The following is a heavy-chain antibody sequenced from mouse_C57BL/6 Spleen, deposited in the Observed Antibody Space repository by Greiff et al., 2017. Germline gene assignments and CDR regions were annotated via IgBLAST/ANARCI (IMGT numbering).Heavy chain of an antibody. CDR1: GYTFTSYW. CDR3: ARDYGSSHYARDD. J-gene: IGHJ4*01. D-gene: IGHD1-1*01. CDR2: IDPSDSYT. Sequence: QVQLQQSGAELVKPGASVKLSCKASGYTFTSYWMQWVKQRPGQGLEWIGEIDPSDSYTNYNQKFKGKATLTVDTSSSTAYMQLSSLTSEDSAVYYCARDYGSSHYARDDGGQGTSVTVSS. V-gene: IGHV1-50*01.